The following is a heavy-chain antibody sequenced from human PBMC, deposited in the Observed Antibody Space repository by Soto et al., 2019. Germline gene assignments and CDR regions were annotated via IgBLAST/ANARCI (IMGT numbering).Heavy chain of an antibody. V-gene: IGHV3-21*01. CDR1: GFTFSSYA. CDR2: ISSSSSYI. J-gene: IGHJ6*02. D-gene: IGHD3-9*01. Sequence: GGSLRLSCAASGFTFSSYAMNWVRQAPGKGLEWVSSISSSSSYIYYADSVKGRFTISRDNAKNSLYLQMNSLRAEDTAVYYCAREYDILTGYYLYYYYGMDVWGQGTTVTVSS. CDR3: AREYDILTGYYLYYYYGMDV.